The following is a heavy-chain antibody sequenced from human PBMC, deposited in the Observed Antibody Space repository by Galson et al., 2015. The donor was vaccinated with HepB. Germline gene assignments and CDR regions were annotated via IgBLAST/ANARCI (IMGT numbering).Heavy chain of an antibody. CDR3: AKDWGAMDSYYFDY. V-gene: IGHV3-30*18. Sequence: LRLSCAASGFTFSSYGMHWVRQAPGKGLEWVAVISYDGSNKYYADSVKGRFTISRDNSKNTLYLQMNSLRAEDTAVYYCAKDWGAMDSYYFDYWGQGTLVTVSS. D-gene: IGHD3-16*01. CDR1: GFTFSSYG. CDR2: ISYDGSNK. J-gene: IGHJ4*02.